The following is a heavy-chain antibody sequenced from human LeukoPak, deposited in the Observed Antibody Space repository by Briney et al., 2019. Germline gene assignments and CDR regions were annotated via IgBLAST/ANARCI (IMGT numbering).Heavy chain of an antibody. D-gene: IGHD3-9*01. CDR3: AKAEGYDILTGLDY. Sequence: LSLTCTVSGGSISSGGYYWSWVRQAPGKGLEWVSGIGASGGSTYYADSVKGRFTISRDNSKNTLYLQMNSLRTEDTAVYYCAKAEGYDILTGLDYWGQGTLVTVSS. CDR2: IGASGGST. V-gene: IGHV3-23*01. CDR1: GGSISSGGYY. J-gene: IGHJ4*02.